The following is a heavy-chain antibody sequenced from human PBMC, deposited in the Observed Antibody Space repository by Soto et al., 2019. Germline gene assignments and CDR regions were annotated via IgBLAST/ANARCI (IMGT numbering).Heavy chain of an antibody. Sequence: GGSLRLSCAASGFPFSSYSMSWVRQAPGKGLEWVSVISGTGAGTYYADSVKGRFTNSRDSSKNTLYLQMNSLRAEDTAVYYCAKDRYCSSTSCYAGLDYWGQGTLVTVSS. V-gene: IGHV3-23*01. CDR1: GFPFSSYS. CDR3: AKDRYCSSTSCYAGLDY. J-gene: IGHJ4*02. CDR2: ISGTGAGT. D-gene: IGHD2-2*01.